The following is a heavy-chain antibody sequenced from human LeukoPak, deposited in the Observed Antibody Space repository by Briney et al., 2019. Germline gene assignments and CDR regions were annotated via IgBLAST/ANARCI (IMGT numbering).Heavy chain of an antibody. CDR1: GFTFSSYW. J-gene: IGHJ4*02. D-gene: IGHD2-15*01. CDR2: IKQDGSEK. CDR3: ARVSATNVVVVAATKYYFDY. V-gene: IGHV3-7*01. Sequence: PGGSLRLSCAASGFTFSSYWMSWVRQAPGKGLEWVANIKQDGSEKYYVDSVKGRFTISRDNAKNSLYLQMNSLRVEDTAVYYCARVSATNVVVVAATKYYFDYWGQGTLVTVSS.